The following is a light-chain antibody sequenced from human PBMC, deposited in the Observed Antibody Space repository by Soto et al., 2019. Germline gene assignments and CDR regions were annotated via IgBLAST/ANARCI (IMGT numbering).Light chain of an antibody. CDR1: QGIGSY. CDR2: AAS. Sequence: DVQMTQSPSSLSASVGDRITITCRASQGIGSYLAWYQQKPGKAPRLLIYAASTLQSGVPSRLSGSGSGTDFTLTISCLQSEDFATYYCQQYYSSITFGQGTRLEIK. V-gene: IGKV1-9*01. J-gene: IGKJ5*01. CDR3: QQYYSSIT.